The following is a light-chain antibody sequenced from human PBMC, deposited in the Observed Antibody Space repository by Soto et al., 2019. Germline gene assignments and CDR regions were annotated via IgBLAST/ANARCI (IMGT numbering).Light chain of an antibody. J-gene: IGLJ1*01. CDR1: SSDVGGYNY. CDR3: SSYTSSSIDYV. Sequence: QSALTQPASVSGSHGQSITISCTGTSSDVGGYNYVSWYQQHPGKAPKLMIYEVSNRPSGVSNRFSGSKSGNTASLTISGLQAEDEADYYCSSYTSSSIDYVFGTGTKLTVL. V-gene: IGLV2-14*01. CDR2: EVS.